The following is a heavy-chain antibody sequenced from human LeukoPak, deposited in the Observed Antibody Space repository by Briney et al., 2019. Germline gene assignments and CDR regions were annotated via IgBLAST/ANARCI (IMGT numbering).Heavy chain of an antibody. CDR2: INHFGST. CDR1: GGSFSGHY. J-gene: IGHJ5*02. D-gene: IGHD3-10*01. CDR3: ARQEYYGSGSYYTNWFDP. V-gene: IGHV4-34*01. Sequence: SETLSLTCGVYGGSFSGHYWNWIRQPPGKGLEWIGEINHFGSTNYNPSLKSRVTISVDTSKNQFSLKLSSVTAADTAVYYCARQEYYGSGSYYTNWFDPWGQGTLVTVSS.